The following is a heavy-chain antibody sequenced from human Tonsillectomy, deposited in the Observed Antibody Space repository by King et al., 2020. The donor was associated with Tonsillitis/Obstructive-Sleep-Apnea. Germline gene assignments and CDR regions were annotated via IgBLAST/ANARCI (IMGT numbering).Heavy chain of an antibody. V-gene: IGHV4-39*01. J-gene: IGHJ5*02. CDR3: ARHPSTYYDILTATPSNWFDP. Sequence: LQLQESGPGLVKPSETLSLTCTVFVGSISSSSYYWGWIRQPPGKGLGWIGSIYYIGSTYYNPSLKSRVTISVDTSKHQFSLKLGSVSAAETAVYYCARHPSTYYDILTATPSNWFDPWGQGTLVTVSS. CDR1: VGSISSSSYY. D-gene: IGHD3-9*01. CDR2: IYYIGST.